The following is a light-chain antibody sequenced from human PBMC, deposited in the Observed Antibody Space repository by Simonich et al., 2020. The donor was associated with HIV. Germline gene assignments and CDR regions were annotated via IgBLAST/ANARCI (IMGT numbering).Light chain of an antibody. CDR2: SPN. V-gene: IGLV8-61*01. CDR3: VLYMGSGQV. CDR1: SGSVSTSYY. J-gene: IGLJ3*02. Sequence: QTVVTQEPSFSVSPGGTVTLTCGLSSGSVSTSYYPSWYQQTPGQAPRTLIYSPNTRSAVVPDRFSGSILGNKAALTITGAQADDESDYYCVLYMGSGQVFGGGTKLTVL.